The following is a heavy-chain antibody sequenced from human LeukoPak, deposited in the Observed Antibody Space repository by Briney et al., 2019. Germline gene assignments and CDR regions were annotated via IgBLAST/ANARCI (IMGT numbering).Heavy chain of an antibody. Sequence: AGEPLKISCKGSGYSINNYWIGWVRQMPGKGLEWMGIIYPADSDIRYSPSFQGQVTISADKSISTAYLQWSSLKASDTAMYYCARQEYCSGGSCYTWFDPWGQGTLVTVSS. D-gene: IGHD2-15*01. J-gene: IGHJ5*02. V-gene: IGHV5-51*01. CDR1: GYSINNYW. CDR2: IYPADSDI. CDR3: ARQEYCSGGSCYTWFDP.